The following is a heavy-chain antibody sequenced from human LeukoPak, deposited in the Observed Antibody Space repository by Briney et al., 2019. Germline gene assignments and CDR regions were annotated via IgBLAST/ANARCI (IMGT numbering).Heavy chain of an antibody. CDR1: GFTFSSYA. CDR3: ARGYGSGSYYDY. V-gene: IGHV3-64*01. D-gene: IGHD3-10*01. J-gene: IGHJ4*02. CDR2: ISSNGGST. Sequence: GGSLRLSCAASGFTFSSYAMHWVRQAPGKGLEHVSAISSNGGSTYYANSVKGRFTISRDNSKNTLYLQMGSLRAEDMAVYYCARGYGSGSYYDYWGQGTLVTVSS.